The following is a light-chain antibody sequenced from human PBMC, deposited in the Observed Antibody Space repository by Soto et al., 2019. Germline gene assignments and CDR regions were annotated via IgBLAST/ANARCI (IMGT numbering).Light chain of an antibody. Sequence: EIVLTQSPATLSLSPGERATLSCRASQTVRSYLAWYQQKPGQAPRLLIYDAFKRATGIPARFSGSGSGTDFTLTISSLEPEDFAVYYCQQRSNWPLTFGGGTDVEIK. CDR3: QQRSNWPLT. CDR2: DAF. CDR1: QTVRSY. V-gene: IGKV3-11*01. J-gene: IGKJ4*01.